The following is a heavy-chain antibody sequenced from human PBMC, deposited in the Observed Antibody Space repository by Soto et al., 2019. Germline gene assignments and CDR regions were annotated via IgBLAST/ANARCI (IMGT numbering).Heavy chain of an antibody. J-gene: IGHJ6*02. CDR1: GFTFSSYS. CDR2: ISSSSSTI. D-gene: IGHD2-21*02. V-gene: IGHV3-48*02. Sequence: PGGSLRLSCAASGFTFSSYSMNWVRQAPGKGLEWVSYISSSSSTIYYADSVKGRFTISRDNAKNSLYLQMNSLRDEDTAVYYCARAEVVTAIRKFYYYYYGMDVWGQGTTVTVSS. CDR3: ARAEVVTAIRKFYYYYYGMDV.